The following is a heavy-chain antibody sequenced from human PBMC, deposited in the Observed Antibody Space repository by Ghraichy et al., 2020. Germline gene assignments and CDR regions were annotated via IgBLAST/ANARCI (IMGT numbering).Heavy chain of an antibody. CDR2: IRSKAYGGTT. D-gene: IGHD1-26*01. CDR1: GFTFGDYA. Sequence: GGSLRLSCTASGFTFGDYAMSWFRQAPGKGLEWVGFIRSKAYGGTTEYAASVKGRFTISRDDSKSIAYLQMNSLKTEDTAVYYCTRESVGATYWFDPWGQGTLVTVSS. J-gene: IGHJ5*02. V-gene: IGHV3-49*03. CDR3: TRESVGATYWFDP.